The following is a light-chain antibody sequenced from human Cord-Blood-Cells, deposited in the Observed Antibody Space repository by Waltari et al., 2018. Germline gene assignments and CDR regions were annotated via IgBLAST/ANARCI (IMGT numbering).Light chain of an antibody. Sequence: QSALTQPASVSGSPGQSITISCTGTSSDVWSCNLVSWYQQHPGKAPKLMIYEVSKRPSGVSNRCSGSKSGNTASLTISGRQAEHVADYYCCSYAGSSAVFGGGTKLTVL. V-gene: IGLV2-23*02. CDR1: SSDVWSCNL. J-gene: IGLJ2*01. CDR2: EVS. CDR3: CSYAGSSAV.